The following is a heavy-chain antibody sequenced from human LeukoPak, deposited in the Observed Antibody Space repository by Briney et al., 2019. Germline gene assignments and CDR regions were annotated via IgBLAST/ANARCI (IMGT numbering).Heavy chain of an antibody. D-gene: IGHD3-22*01. V-gene: IGHV4-30-2*01. CDR1: GGSISSGGYS. J-gene: IGHJ3*02. CDR2: IYHSGST. CDR3: ARDYYDSSGYYDVYAFDI. Sequence: SQTLSLTCAVSGGSISSGGYSWRWIRQPPGRGLEWIGYIYHSGSTYYNPSLKSRVTISVDRSKNQFSLKLSSVTAADTAVYYCARDYYDSSGYYDVYAFDIWGQGTMVTVSS.